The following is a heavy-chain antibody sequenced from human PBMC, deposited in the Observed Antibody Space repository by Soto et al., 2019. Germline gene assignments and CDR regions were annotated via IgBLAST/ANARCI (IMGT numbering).Heavy chain of an antibody. CDR2: SIPIQGRA. J-gene: IGHJ6*03. V-gene: IGHV1-69*02. D-gene: IGHD2-21*01. CDR1: GGSFISYI. CDR3: AKSLVFVDHAYMDV. Sequence: QVQLVQSGAEVRKPGSSVKVSCEASGGSFISYIFTWVRQAPGQGLEWMGRSIPIQGRADYALKFQARVTLTADRSTQTVYMELRSLRPEDTALYYCAKSLVFVDHAYMDVWGKGTTVTVSS.